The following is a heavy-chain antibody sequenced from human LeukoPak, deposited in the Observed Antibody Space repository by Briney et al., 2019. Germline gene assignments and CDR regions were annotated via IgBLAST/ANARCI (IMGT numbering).Heavy chain of an antibody. CDR1: GYTFTSYG. CDR2: IIPIFGTA. CDR3: ARGQIVVVPAAMASVSGWFDP. V-gene: IGHV1-69*13. J-gene: IGHJ5*02. D-gene: IGHD2-2*01. Sequence: SVKVSCKASGYTFTSYGISWVRQAPGQGLEWMGGIIPIFGTANYAQKFQGRVTITADESTSTAYMELSSLRSEDTAVYYCARGQIVVVPAAMASVSGWFDPWGQGTLVTVSS.